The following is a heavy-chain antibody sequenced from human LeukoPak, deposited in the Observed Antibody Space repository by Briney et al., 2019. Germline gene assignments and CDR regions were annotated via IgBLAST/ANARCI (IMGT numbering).Heavy chain of an antibody. CDR3: AKGGGNSGGHFDY. CDR1: GFTFSSYG. Sequence: GGSLRLSCAASGFTFSSYGMHWVRQAPGKGLEWVAFIRYDGSNKYYADSVKGRFTISRDNSKNTLYLQMNSLRAEDTAVYYCAKGGGNSGGHFDYWGQGTLVTVSS. J-gene: IGHJ4*02. D-gene: IGHD4-23*01. CDR2: IRYDGSNK. V-gene: IGHV3-30*02.